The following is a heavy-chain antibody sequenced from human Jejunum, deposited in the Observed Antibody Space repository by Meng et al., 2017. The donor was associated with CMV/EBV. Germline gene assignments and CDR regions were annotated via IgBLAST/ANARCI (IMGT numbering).Heavy chain of an antibody. CDR1: GGTLSSIA. CDR3: ATGGWELMPFDF. D-gene: IGHD1-26*01. J-gene: IGHJ4*02. CDR2: IITIFETQ. Sequence: SCKASGGTLSSIAIRWVRQDPGKGREWMGGIITIFETQNYAKRFKGRVTMTTDESTSTAYMELSSLRSDDTAVYYCATGGWELMPFDFWGQGTLVTVSS. V-gene: IGHV1-69*05.